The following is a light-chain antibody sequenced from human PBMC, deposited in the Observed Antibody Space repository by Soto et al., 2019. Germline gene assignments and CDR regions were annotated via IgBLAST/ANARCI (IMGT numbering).Light chain of an antibody. V-gene: IGKV1-39*01. J-gene: IGKJ4*01. CDR3: QQTYRTFPIT. CDR2: AAS. CDR1: QHLRGY. Sequence: DIQMTQSPSSLSAAVGDRVTITCRASQHLRGYLNWYQQKPRQPPRLLIYAASTLQSGVPSRFSGSGFGTDFTLTITGLQPDDSATYYCQQTYRTFPITFGGGTELQI.